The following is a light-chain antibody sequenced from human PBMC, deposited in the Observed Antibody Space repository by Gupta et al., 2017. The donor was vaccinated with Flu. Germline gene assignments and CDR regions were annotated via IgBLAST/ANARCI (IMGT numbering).Light chain of an antibody. CDR1: SGSIGINY. J-gene: IGLJ2*01. CDR2: EDD. CDR3: QSYEV. Sequence: NFMLTPPQSVSGSPGKTVTISCTRSSGSIGINYVLWYQQRTGTSPKNVLYEDDQRPSRVPDRFSGSVVRSSNSAARTNSGRKTEDEADYCCQSYEVVGGVTKLTVL. V-gene: IGLV6-57*01.